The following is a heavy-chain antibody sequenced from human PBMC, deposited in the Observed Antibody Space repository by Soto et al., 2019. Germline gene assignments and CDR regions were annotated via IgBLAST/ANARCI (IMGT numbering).Heavy chain of an antibody. Sequence: GGSLRLSCAASGFTFSSYAMSWVRQAPGKGLEWVSAISGSGGSTYYADSVKGRFTISRDNSKNTLYLQMNSLRAEDTAVYYCAKSSGGDIVVVPAAEGAFDIWGQGTMVTVSS. J-gene: IGHJ3*02. D-gene: IGHD2-2*01. CDR3: AKSSGGDIVVVPAAEGAFDI. CDR1: GFTFSSYA. V-gene: IGHV3-23*01. CDR2: ISGSGGST.